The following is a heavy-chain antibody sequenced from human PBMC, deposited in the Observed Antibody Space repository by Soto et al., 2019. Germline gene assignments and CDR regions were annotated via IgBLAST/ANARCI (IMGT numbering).Heavy chain of an antibody. CDR2: INHSGST. D-gene: IGHD5-12*01. CDR1: GGSFSGYY. Sequence: QVQLQQWGAGLLKPSETLSLTCAVYGGSFSGYYWSWIRQPPGKGLEWIGEINHSGSTNYNPSLKSRVTISVDTSKNQFSLKLSSVTAADTAVYYCVTGATINYFDYWGQGTLVTVSS. J-gene: IGHJ4*02. CDR3: VTGATINYFDY. V-gene: IGHV4-34*01.